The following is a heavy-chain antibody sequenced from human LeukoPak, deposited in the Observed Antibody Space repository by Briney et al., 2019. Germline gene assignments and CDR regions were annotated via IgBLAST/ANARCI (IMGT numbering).Heavy chain of an antibody. CDR1: GGSISSYY. D-gene: IGHD3-9*01. CDR3: ARFYYDILTGHERFFDY. Sequence: SETLSLTCTVSGGSISSYYWSWIRQPPGKGLEWIGYIYYSGSTNYNPSLKSRVTISVDTSKNQFSLKLSSVTAADTAVYYCARFYYDILTGHERFFDYWGQGTLVTVSS. CDR2: IYYSGST. J-gene: IGHJ4*02. V-gene: IGHV4-59*01.